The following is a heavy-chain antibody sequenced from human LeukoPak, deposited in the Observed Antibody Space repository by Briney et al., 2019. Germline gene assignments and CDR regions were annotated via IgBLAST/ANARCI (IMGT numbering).Heavy chain of an antibody. Sequence: PSETLSLTCTVSGGSISSYYWSWIRQPPGKGLEWIGYIYTSGSTNYNPSLKSRVTISVDTSKNQFSLKLSSVTAADTAVYYCARDSGWYVFDYWGQGTLVTVSS. D-gene: IGHD6-19*01. CDR2: IYTSGST. V-gene: IGHV4-4*08. J-gene: IGHJ4*02. CDR3: ARDSGWYVFDY. CDR1: GGSISSYY.